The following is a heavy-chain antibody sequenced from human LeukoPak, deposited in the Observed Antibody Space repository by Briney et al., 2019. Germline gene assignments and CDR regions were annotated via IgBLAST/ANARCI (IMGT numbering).Heavy chain of an antibody. V-gene: IGHV4-59*01. J-gene: IGHJ4*02. CDR3: ARESIAVAGSYFDY. D-gene: IGHD6-19*01. CDR1: GGSISSYY. CDR2: IYYSGST. Sequence: SQTLSLTCTVSGGSISSYYWSWIRQPPGKGLEWIGYIYYSGSTNYNPSLKSRVTISVDTSKNQFSLKLSSVTAADTAVYYCARESIAVAGSYFDYWGQGTLVTVSS.